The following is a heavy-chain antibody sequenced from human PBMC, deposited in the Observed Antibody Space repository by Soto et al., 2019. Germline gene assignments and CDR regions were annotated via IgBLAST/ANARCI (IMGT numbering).Heavy chain of an antibody. Sequence: GGSLRLSCAASGFIFSSYWMSWFRQAPGKGLEWVANIQQDESEKYYVDSVKGRFTVSRDNAKNSLYLQMNSLRAEDTAVYYCARRLRNAFDIWGQGTMVTVSS. CDR3: ARRLRNAFDI. CDR2: IQQDESEK. J-gene: IGHJ3*02. V-gene: IGHV3-7*01. CDR1: GFIFSSYW. D-gene: IGHD4-17*01.